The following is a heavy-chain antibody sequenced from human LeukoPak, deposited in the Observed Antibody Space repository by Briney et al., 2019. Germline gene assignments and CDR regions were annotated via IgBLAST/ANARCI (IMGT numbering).Heavy chain of an antibody. J-gene: IGHJ4*02. CDR3: ARNRAGNYFFDY. Sequence: PSETLSLTCTVSGGSISSNSYYWGWIRQPPGKGLEWIGSIYYSGSTYYNPSLKSRVTISVDTSKNQFSLKLSSVTAADTAVYYCARNRAGNYFFDYWGQGTLVTVSS. D-gene: IGHD1-7*01. CDR1: GGSISSNSYY. V-gene: IGHV4-39*01. CDR2: IYYSGST.